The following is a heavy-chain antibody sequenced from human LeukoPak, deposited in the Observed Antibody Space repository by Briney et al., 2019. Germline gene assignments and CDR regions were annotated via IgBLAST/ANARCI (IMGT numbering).Heavy chain of an antibody. D-gene: IGHD6-19*01. J-gene: IGHJ4*02. CDR1: GGSISSYY. CDR2: IYYSGST. Sequence: PSETLSLTCTVSGGSISSYYWSWIRQPPGKGLEWIGYIYYSGSTNYNPSLKSRVTISVDTSKNQFSLKLSSVTAADTAVYYCARLVSSGWPPYFDYWGQGTLVTVSS. CDR3: ARLVSSGWPPYFDY. V-gene: IGHV4-59*08.